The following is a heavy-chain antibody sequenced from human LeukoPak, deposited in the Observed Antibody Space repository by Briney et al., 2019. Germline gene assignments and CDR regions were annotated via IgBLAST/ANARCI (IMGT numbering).Heavy chain of an antibody. CDR3: ARKRTGDSRRRMSPYYTYRDV. CDR1: GGSFSGYY. Sequence: SETLSLTCAVYGGSFSGYYWSWIRQPPGKGLEWIGEINHSGSTNYNPSLKSRVTISVDTSKNQFSLKLSSVTAADTAVYYCARKRTGDSRRRMSPYYTYRDVWGKGPTVTVSS. V-gene: IGHV4-34*01. D-gene: IGHD4-17*01. CDR2: INHSGST. J-gene: IGHJ6*03.